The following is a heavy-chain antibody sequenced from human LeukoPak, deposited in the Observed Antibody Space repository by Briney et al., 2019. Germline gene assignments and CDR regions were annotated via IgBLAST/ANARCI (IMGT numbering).Heavy chain of an antibody. Sequence: GGSLRLSCAASGFTFSRYWMSWVRQAPGKGLEWVANIKQDGSEKYYVDSVKGRFTISRDNAKNSLYLQMASLRAEDTAVYYCARTSVAAAISPYYFDYWGQGTLVTVSS. D-gene: IGHD2-2*02. CDR1: GFTFSRYW. J-gene: IGHJ4*02. CDR2: IKQDGSEK. V-gene: IGHV3-7*01. CDR3: ARTSVAAAISPYYFDY.